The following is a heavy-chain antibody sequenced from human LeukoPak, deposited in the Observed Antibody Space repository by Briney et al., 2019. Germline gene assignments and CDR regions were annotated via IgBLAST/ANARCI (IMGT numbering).Heavy chain of an antibody. Sequence: ASVKVSCKASGYTFTRYYMHWVRQAPGQGLEWMGKINPSGGTTVYAQKFQGRVTMTRDMSTSTVYMELSSLRSEDTAVYYCARDVGEYCSSTNCYASNYWGQGTLVTVSS. J-gene: IGHJ4*02. CDR1: GYTFTRYY. D-gene: IGHD2-2*01. CDR3: ARDVGEYCSSTNCYASNY. CDR2: INPSGGTT. V-gene: IGHV1-46*01.